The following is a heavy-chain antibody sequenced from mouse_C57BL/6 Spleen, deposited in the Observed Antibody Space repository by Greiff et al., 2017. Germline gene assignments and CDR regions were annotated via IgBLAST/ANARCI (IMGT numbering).Heavy chain of an antibody. J-gene: IGHJ4*01. D-gene: IGHD2-3*01. CDR1: GYAFSSYW. Sequence: QVQLKESGAELVKPGASVKISCKASGYAFSSYWMNWVKQRPGKGLEWIGQIYPGDGDTNYNGKFKGKATLTADKSSSPAYVQLSRLTSEDSAVYFGARCRLLRGAMDYWGQGTSVTVSS. CDR2: IYPGDGDT. V-gene: IGHV1-80*01. CDR3: ARCRLLRGAMDY.